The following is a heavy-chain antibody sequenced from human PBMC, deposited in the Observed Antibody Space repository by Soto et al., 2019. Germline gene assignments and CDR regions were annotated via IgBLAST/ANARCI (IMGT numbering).Heavy chain of an antibody. D-gene: IGHD3-10*01. J-gene: IGHJ6*03. CDR1: GGSIGSSSYY. Sequence: SQTLSLTCTVSGGSIGSSSYYWGWVRQPPGKGLEWIGSMSHSGSSNYSPSLKSRVSISVDTSKNHFSLKLSSVTAADTALYYCSTFAGNYFSAMDVWGKGTTVTVSS. V-gene: IGHV4-39*02. CDR3: STFAGNYFSAMDV. CDR2: MSHSGSS.